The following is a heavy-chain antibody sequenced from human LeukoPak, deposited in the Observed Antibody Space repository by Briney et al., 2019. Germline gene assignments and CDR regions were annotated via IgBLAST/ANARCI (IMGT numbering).Heavy chain of an antibody. V-gene: IGHV4-59*01. CDR2: IYYSGST. CDR3: ARSGSKVMTAINF. Sequence: PSETLSLTCTVSGGSISNYYWSWIRQPPGNGLEWIGYIYYSGSTNYNPSLKSRVTISVDTSNNQFSLKLSSVTAADTAVYYCARSGSKVMTAINFWGQGTLVTVSS. D-gene: IGHD2-21*02. CDR1: GGSISNYY. J-gene: IGHJ4*02.